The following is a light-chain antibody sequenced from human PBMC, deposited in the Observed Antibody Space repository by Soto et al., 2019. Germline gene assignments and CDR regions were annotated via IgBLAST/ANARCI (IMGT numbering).Light chain of an antibody. V-gene: IGLV2-14*01. CDR3: SSYTSSSTVV. J-gene: IGLJ2*01. CDR1: SSDVGGYNY. CDR2: DVS. Sequence: QSALTQPASVSGSPGQSITISCTGTSSDVGGYNYVSWYQQHPGKAPKRMIYDVSNRPSGVSNRFSGSKSGNTASLTISGLQAEDEDDYYFSSYTSSSTVVFGEGTKLAV.